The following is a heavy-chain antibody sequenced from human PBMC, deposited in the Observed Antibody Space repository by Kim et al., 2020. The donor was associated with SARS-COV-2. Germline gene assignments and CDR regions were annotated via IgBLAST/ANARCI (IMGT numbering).Heavy chain of an antibody. CDR1: GFTFSSYA. V-gene: IGHV3-30-3*01. CDR2: ISYDGSNK. CDR3: ASNFRGGWYWGLDY. D-gene: IGHD6-19*01. J-gene: IGHJ4*02. Sequence: GGSLRLSCAASGFTFSSYAMHWVRQAPGKGLEWVAVISYDGSNKYYADSVKGRFTISRDNSKNTLYLQMNSLRAEDTAVYYCASNFRGGWYWGLDYWGQGTLVTLSS.